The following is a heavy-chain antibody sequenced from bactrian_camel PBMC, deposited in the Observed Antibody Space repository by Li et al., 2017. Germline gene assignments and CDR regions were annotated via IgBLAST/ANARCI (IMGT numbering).Heavy chain of an antibody. J-gene: IGHJ4*01. D-gene: IGHD3*01. Sequence: DVQLVESGGGSVQAGGSLRLSCAISGNPGRSSSMGWFRQRPEEKEREAVAIYDGDGTTIYADSVKGRFTISRDNAQNTLSLQMNSLKPEDTAVYYCAATRLYFGTCSWFQGEYDFWGQGTQVTVS. CDR3: AATRLYFGTCSWFQGEYDF. V-gene: IGHV3S44*01. CDR2: IYDGDGTT. CDR1: GNPGRSSS.